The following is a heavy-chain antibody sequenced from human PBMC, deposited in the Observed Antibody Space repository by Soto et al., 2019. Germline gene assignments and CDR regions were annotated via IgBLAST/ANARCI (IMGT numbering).Heavy chain of an antibody. CDR1: GYTFTSYG. D-gene: IGHD6-19*01. CDR3: AXASDGYRSGWYVGYFDY. J-gene: IGHJ4*02. Sequence: ASVKVSCKASGYTFTSYGVSWVRQAPGQGLEWMGWIRAYTGYTNYAQKFQGRVTITTDTSTSTAYMELRSLISDDTAVYYCAXASDGYRSGWYVGYFDYWGQGTLVTVSS. CDR2: IRAYTGYT. V-gene: IGHV1-18*04.